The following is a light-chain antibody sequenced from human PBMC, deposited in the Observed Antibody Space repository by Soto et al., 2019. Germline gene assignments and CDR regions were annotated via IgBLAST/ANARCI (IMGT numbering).Light chain of an antibody. CDR1: SGSVSTSYY. Sequence: QAVVTQEPSFSVSPGGTVTLTCGLSSGSVSTSYYPSWYQQAPGQAPRTLVYTTNFRSSGVPDRFSGSILGNKAALTITGAHADDESDYYCVLFMSSGISIFGGGTKLTVL. CDR2: TTN. V-gene: IGLV8-61*01. CDR3: VLFMSSGISI. J-gene: IGLJ2*01.